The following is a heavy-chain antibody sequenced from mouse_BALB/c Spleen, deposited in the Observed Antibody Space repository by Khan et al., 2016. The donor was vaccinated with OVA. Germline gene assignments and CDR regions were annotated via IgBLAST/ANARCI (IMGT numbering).Heavy chain of an antibody. V-gene: IGHV3-2*02. CDR1: GYSITSDYA. CDR2: ISSSGST. J-gene: IGHJ4*01. D-gene: IGHD2-3*01. Sequence: QLEESGPGLVKPSQSLSLTCTVTGYSITSDYAWNWLRQFPGNKLEWMGYISSSGSTNYNPALKSRISITRDTSKNQFFLQLNSVTTEDTATYYCARDGSRYNYAMDYWGQGTSVTVSS. CDR3: ARDGSRYNYAMDY.